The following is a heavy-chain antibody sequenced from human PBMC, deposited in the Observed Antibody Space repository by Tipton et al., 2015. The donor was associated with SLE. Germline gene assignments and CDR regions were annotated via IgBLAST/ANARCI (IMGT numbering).Heavy chain of an antibody. CDR2: ISGSGGST. J-gene: IGHJ4*02. D-gene: IGHD5-12*01. Sequence: SLRLSCAASGFTFSSYAMSWVRQAPGKGLEWVSAISGSGGSTYYADSVKGRFTISGDNAKNSLYLQMNSLRAEDTAVYYCARDPGGYSFDYWGQGTLVTVSS. CDR1: GFTFSSYA. V-gene: IGHV3-23*01. CDR3: ARDPGGYSFDY.